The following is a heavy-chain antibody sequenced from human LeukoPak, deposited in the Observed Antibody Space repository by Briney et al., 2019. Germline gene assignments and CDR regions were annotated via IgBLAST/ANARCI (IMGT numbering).Heavy chain of an antibody. V-gene: IGHV1-69*04. Sequence: ASVKVSCKASGGTFSSYAISWVRQAPGQGLEWMGRIIPILGIANYAQKFQGRVTITADKSTSTAYMELSSLRSEDTAVYYCAGGGSEGYFQHWGQGTLVTVSS. CDR2: IIPILGIA. CDR3: AGGGSEGYFQH. J-gene: IGHJ1*01. CDR1: GGTFSSYA. D-gene: IGHD1-26*01.